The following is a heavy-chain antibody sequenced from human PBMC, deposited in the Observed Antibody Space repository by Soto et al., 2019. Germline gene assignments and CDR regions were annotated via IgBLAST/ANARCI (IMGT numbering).Heavy chain of an antibody. CDR3: AKDSDQLLFDYYYYGMDV. Sequence: GGSLRLSCEASGFTFSKFCIHWVRQAPGKGLEWVAVVSYDGSFKYYADSVKGRFTISRDNSKNTLYLQMNSLRPEDTALYYCAKDSDQLLFDYYYYGMDVWGQGTTVTVSS. J-gene: IGHJ6*02. CDR1: GFTFSKFC. CDR2: VSYDGSFK. V-gene: IGHV3-30*18. D-gene: IGHD2-2*01.